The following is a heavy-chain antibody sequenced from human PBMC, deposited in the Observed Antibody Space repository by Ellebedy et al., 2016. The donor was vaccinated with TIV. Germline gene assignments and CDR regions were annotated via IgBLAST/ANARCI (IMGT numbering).Heavy chain of an antibody. CDR1: GFAMSGFTFSLYP. CDR2: ISHDGSSS. Sequence: GGSLRLSXAASGFAMSGFTFSLYPMSWVRRAPGKGLEWVSSISHDGSSSYYADSVQGRFTISRDNSHHVVVLQMNSLRAEDTAIYYCAKTVLATHDWRGGPWLGFDKWGQGTLVTVSS. V-gene: IGHV3-23*01. D-gene: IGHD3-9*01. J-gene: IGHJ4*02. CDR3: AKTVLATHDWRGGPWLGFDK.